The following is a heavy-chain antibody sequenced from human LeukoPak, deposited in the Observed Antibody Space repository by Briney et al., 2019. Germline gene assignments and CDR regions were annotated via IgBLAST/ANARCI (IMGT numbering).Heavy chain of an antibody. CDR3: ARDSGVGAFDI. Sequence: GGSLRLSCAASGFTLSSYLMSWVRQAPGKGLEWVANIKQDGSEKYYVDSVKGRFTISRDNAKNSLYLQMNSLRAEDTAVYYCARDSGVGAFDIWGQGTMVTVSS. D-gene: IGHD2-15*01. J-gene: IGHJ3*02. V-gene: IGHV3-7*01. CDR1: GFTLSSYL. CDR2: IKQDGSEK.